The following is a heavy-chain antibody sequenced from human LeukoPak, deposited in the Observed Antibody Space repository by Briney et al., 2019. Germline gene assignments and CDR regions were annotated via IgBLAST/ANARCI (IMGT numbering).Heavy chain of an antibody. CDR2: INTNTGNP. D-gene: IGHD1-14*01. CDR1: GYTFTSYA. V-gene: IGHV7-4-1*02. J-gene: IGHJ5*02. Sequence: ASVKVSCKASGYTFTSYAMNWVRQAPGQGLEWMGWINTNTGNPTYAQGFTGRFVFSLDTSVSTAYLQISSLKAEDTAVYYCARVTSHGISLYFDPWGQGTLVTVSS. CDR3: ARVTSHGISLYFDP.